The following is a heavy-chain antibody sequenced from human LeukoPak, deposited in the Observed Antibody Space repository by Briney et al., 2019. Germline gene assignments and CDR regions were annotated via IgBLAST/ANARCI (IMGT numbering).Heavy chain of an antibody. Sequence: GASVKVSCKASGYTFTSYYMHWVRQAPGQGLEWMGIINPSGGSTSYAQKFQGRVTMARDTSTSTVYMELSSLRSEDTAVYYCARGPKTYYYDSSGYSDSWGQGTLVTVSS. V-gene: IGHV1-46*01. CDR3: ARGPKTYYYDSSGYSDS. CDR1: GYTFTSYY. CDR2: INPSGGST. J-gene: IGHJ4*02. D-gene: IGHD3-22*01.